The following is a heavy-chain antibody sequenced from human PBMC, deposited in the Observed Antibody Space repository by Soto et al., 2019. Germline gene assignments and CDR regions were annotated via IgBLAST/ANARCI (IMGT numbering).Heavy chain of an antibody. CDR2: IYYSGST. CDR3: ARLGIGPMALHGNFDY. V-gene: IGHV4-31*03. Sequence: SETLSLTCTFSGCPISSGGYYWGWIRQHPGKGLEWIGYIYYSGSTYYNPALKSRVTISVDTSKNQFSLKLSSVTAADTAVYYCARLGIGPMALHGNFDYWGQGTLVTVS. D-gene: IGHD2-2*03. CDR1: GCPISSGGYY. J-gene: IGHJ4*02.